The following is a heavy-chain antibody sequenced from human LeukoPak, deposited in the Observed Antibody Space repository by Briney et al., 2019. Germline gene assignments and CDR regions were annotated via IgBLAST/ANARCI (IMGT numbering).Heavy chain of an antibody. V-gene: IGHV3-23*01. D-gene: IGHD6-19*01. J-gene: IGHJ4*02. CDR3: AYHTGIAVAAFDY. CDR2: ISGSGGST. CDR1: GFTFSSYA. Sequence: GGSLRLSCAASGFTFSSYAMSWVRQAPGKWLEWVSAISGSGGSTYYADSVKGRFTISRDNSKNTLYLQMNSLRAEDTAVYYCAYHTGIAVAAFDYWGQGTLVTVSS.